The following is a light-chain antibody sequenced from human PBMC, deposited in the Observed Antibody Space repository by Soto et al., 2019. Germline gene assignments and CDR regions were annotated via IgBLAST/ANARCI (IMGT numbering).Light chain of an antibody. CDR3: MPGLPTGWT. CDR2: LGS. CDR1: QSLLHSNGFNY. V-gene: IGKV2-28*01. J-gene: IGKJ1*01. Sequence: DIVMTQSPLSLPVTPGEPASISCRSSQSLLHSNGFNYLDWYLQKPGQSPQLLIYLGSTRASGVPYRFRGRGSGTDFTPKIRRVEAWDVGGFYCMPGLPTGWTFGQGTKVEIK.